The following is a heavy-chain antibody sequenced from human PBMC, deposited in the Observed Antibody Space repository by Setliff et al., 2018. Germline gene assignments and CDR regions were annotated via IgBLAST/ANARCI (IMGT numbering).Heavy chain of an antibody. CDR1: GYSISSGYY. Sequence: SETLSLICAVSGYSISSGYYWGWIRQPPGKGLEWIGSIYHSGSTYYNPSLKSRVTISVDTSKNQFSLKLSSVTAADTAVYYCARHALGYSSSYNWFDPWGQGTLVTVSS. D-gene: IGHD6-6*01. J-gene: IGHJ5*02. V-gene: IGHV4-38-2*01. CDR2: IYHSGST. CDR3: ARHALGYSSSYNWFDP.